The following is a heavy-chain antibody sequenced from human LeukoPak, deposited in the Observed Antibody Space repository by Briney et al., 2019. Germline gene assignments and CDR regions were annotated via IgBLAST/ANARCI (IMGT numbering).Heavy chain of an antibody. CDR1: GFTFSDYY. V-gene: IGHV3-11*01. D-gene: IGHD1-20*01. CDR2: ISSSGTIV. Sequence: GGSLRLSCAASGFTFSDYYMSWIRQAPGKGLEWVSYISSSGTIVYYGDSVKGRFTISRDNAKNSLYLRLNSLRAEDTAVYYCARDNWNLDYWGQGTLVTVSS. J-gene: IGHJ4*02. CDR3: ARDNWNLDY.